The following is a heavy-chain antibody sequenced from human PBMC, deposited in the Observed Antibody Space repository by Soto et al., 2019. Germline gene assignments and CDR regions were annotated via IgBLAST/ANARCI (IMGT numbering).Heavy chain of an antibody. V-gene: IGHV4-31*03. Sequence: PSETLSLTCTVSGGSICSGGYCWSWIRQHPGKGLEWIGYIYYSGSTYYNPSLKSRVTISVDTSKNQFSLKLSSVTAADTAVYYCAREGGSGSLLSYYFDYWGQGTTVTVSS. CDR3: AREGGSGSLLSYYFDY. CDR1: GGSICSGGYC. CDR2: IYYSGST. D-gene: IGHD3-10*01. J-gene: IGHJ4*03.